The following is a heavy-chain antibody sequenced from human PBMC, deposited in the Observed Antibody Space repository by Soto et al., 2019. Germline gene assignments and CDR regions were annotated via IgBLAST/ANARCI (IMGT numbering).Heavy chain of an antibody. D-gene: IGHD3-3*01. CDR2: MNPNSGNT. V-gene: IGHV1-8*01. J-gene: IGHJ4*02. CDR1: GYTFTSYD. CDR3: ARGRGGYDFWSAY. Sequence: GASVKVSCKASGYTFTSYDINWVRQATGQGLEWMGWMNPNSGNTGYAQKFQGRITMTRNTSINTAYMELSNLRSEDTAVYYCARGRGGYDFWSAYWGQGTPVTVSS.